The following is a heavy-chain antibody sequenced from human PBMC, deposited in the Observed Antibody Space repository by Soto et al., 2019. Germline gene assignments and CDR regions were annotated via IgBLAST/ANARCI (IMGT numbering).Heavy chain of an antibody. J-gene: IGHJ4*02. CDR1: GFTFSSYG. CDR2: IWYDGSNK. D-gene: IGHD3-9*01. CDR3: ARGSGDILTGYYFDY. Sequence: GGSLRLSCAASGFTFSSYGMHWVRQAPGKGLEWVAVIWYDGSNKYYADSVKGRFTISRDNSKNTLYLQMNSLRAEDTAVYYCARGSGDILTGYYFDYWGQGTLVTVSS. V-gene: IGHV3-33*01.